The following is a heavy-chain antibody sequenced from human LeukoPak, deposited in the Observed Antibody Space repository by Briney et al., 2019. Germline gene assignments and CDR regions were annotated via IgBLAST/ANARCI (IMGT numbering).Heavy chain of an antibody. CDR1: GFRFTSYW. CDR3: ARSSYYYVPFDY. J-gene: IGHJ4*02. V-gene: IGHV5-51*01. CDR2: IYPGDPDT. D-gene: IGHD3-10*02. Sequence: GESLQISCKGFGFRFTSYWIGWVRQMPGKGLEWMGIIYPGDPDTRYSPSFQGQDTISADKSISTAYLQWTSVKASDTAMYYCARSSYYYVPFDYWGQGTLVTVSS.